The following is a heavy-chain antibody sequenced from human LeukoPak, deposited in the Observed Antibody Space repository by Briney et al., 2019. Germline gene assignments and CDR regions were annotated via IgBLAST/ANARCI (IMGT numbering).Heavy chain of an antibody. CDR2: ISAYNGNT. V-gene: IGHV1-18*04. J-gene: IGHJ6*04. CDR3: ARDGTRGYCSSTSCPYYYYGMDV. CDR1: GYTFTSYG. D-gene: IGHD2-2*01. Sequence: ASVKVSCKASGYTFTSYGISWLRQAPGQGLEWMGWISAYNGNTNYAQKLQGRVTMTTDTSTSTAYMELRSLRSDDTAVYYCARDGTRGYCSSTSCPYYYYGMDVWGKGTTVTVSS.